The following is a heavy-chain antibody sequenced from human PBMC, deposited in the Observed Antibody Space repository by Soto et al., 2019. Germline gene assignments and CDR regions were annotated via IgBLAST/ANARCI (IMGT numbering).Heavy chain of an antibody. V-gene: IGHV1-2*04. CDR1: GYTFTGYY. CDR3: ARDRGGAYDSSGYYYGDFDY. J-gene: IGHJ4*02. Sequence: QVQLVQSGAEVKKPGASVKVSCKASGYTFTGYYMHWVRQAPGQGLEWMGWINPNSGGTNYAQKFQGWVTMTRDTSISTAYMELSRLRSDDTAVYYCARDRGGAYDSSGYYYGDFDYWGQGTLVTVSS. CDR2: INPNSGGT. D-gene: IGHD3-22*01.